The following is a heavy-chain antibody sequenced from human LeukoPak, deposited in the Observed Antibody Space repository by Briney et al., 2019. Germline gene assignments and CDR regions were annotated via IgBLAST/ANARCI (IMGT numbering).Heavy chain of an antibody. CDR3: TRDLMDYDVSTGLHHYYMDV. CDR2: INGDGRNI. V-gene: IGHV3-74*01. Sequence: GGSLRLSCVASGFTFSSYWMHWVRQDPRKGLVWVSRINGDGRNINYADSVRGRFTISRDNAKNTLHLQMNTLRVEDTAVYYCTRDLMDYDVSTGLHHYYMDVWGQGTTVTVSS. D-gene: IGHD3-9*01. J-gene: IGHJ6*02. CDR1: GFTFSSYW.